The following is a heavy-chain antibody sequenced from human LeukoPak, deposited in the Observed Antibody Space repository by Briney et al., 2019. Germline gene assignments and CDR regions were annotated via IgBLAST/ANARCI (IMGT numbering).Heavy chain of an antibody. CDR3: ARLGSSWYFYYGMDV. Sequence: SETLSLTCTVSGGSISSYYCSCIRQPPGKGLEWIGYIYYSGSTNYNPSLKSRVTISVDTSKNQFSLKLSSVTAADTAVYYCARLGSSWYFYYGMDVWGQGTTVTVSS. V-gene: IGHV4-59*01. J-gene: IGHJ6*02. CDR2: IYYSGST. CDR1: GGSISSYY. D-gene: IGHD6-13*01.